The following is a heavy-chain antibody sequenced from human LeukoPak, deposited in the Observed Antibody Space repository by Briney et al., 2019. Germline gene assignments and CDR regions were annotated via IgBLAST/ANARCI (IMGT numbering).Heavy chain of an antibody. V-gene: IGHV4-39*07. Sequence: SETLSRTCAVSGGSISSSSYYWGWSRHPPGKGLEGGGSIYYSWSTDYNPAPKRRGTLSVDTHKHPFSLKLRSVTAADTAVYYCATDSSILRPVGFDYWGQGTLVTVSS. D-gene: IGHD2-2*01. CDR1: GGSISSSSYY. CDR2: IYYSWST. J-gene: IGHJ4*02. CDR3: ATDSSILRPVGFDY.